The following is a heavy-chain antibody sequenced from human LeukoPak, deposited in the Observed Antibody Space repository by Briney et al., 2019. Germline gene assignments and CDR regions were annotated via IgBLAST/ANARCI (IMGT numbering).Heavy chain of an antibody. CDR3: TRTYGPEYGSGTYLIDY. D-gene: IGHD3-10*01. CDR1: GFRFGDYA. Sequence: GGSLRLSCTASGFRFGDYAMSWVRQAPGKGLEWVGFIRSKAYGGTREHAASVKGRFSISRDDSKSIAYLQMNSLKREDTAVYYCTRTYGPEYGSGTYLIDYWGQGTLVTVSS. V-gene: IGHV3-49*04. J-gene: IGHJ4*02. CDR2: IRSKAYGGTR.